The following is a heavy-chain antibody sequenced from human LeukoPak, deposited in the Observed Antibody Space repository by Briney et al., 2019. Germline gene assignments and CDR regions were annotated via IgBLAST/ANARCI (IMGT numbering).Heavy chain of an antibody. D-gene: IGHD6-19*01. Sequence: SETLSLTCSVSGVSISSYYWGRIRQPPGKGLEWIGHIFYTGRTNYNPSLKSRLTMSRDTSKNQFSLKLSSVTAADTAVYYCARGSQWLTDYFDYWGQGTLVTVSS. V-gene: IGHV4-59*12. CDR1: GVSISSYY. CDR3: ARGSQWLTDYFDY. CDR2: IFYTGRT. J-gene: IGHJ4*02.